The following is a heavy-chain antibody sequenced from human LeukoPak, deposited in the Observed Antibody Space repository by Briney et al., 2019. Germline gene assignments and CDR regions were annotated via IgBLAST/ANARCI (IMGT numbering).Heavy chain of an antibody. CDR2: ISSSSSTI. D-gene: IGHD6-13*01. CDR1: GFTFSTFC. J-gene: IGHJ3*02. V-gene: IGHV3-48*04. Sequence: GGSLRLSCAVSGFTFSTFCMNWVRQAPGKGLEWVSYISSSSSTIYYADSVKGRFTISRDNAKNSLYLQMNSLRAEDAAVYYCARGPQPPIAAAINDAFDIWGQGTMVTVSS. CDR3: ARGPQPPIAAAINDAFDI.